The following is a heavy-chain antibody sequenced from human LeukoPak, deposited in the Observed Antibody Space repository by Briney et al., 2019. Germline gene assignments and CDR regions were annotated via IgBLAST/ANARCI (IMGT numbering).Heavy chain of an antibody. Sequence: GGSLRLSCAASGFTFDDYAMHWVRQAPGKGLEWVSGISWNSGSIGYADSVKGRFTISRDNAKNSLYLQMNSLRAEDTALYYCAKDISSVTTSAEYWGQGTLVTVSS. CDR2: ISWNSGSI. CDR1: GFTFDDYA. D-gene: IGHD4-17*01. J-gene: IGHJ4*02. V-gene: IGHV3-9*01. CDR3: AKDISSVTTSAEY.